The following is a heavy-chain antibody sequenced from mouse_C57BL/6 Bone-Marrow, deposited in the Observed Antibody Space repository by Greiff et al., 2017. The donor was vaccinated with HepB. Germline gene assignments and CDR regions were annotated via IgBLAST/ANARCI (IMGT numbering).Heavy chain of an antibody. V-gene: IGHV1-55*01. CDR2: IYPGSGST. CDR3: ARGWLRRRTWFAY. Sequence: QVQLQQPGAELVKPGASVKMSCKASGYTFTSYWITWVKQRPGRGLEWIGDIYPGSGSTNYNEKLKSKATLTVDTSSSTAYMQRSSRTSEDSAVYYCARGWLRRRTWFAYWGQGPLVTVSA. CDR1: GYTFTSYW. D-gene: IGHD2-2*01. J-gene: IGHJ3*01.